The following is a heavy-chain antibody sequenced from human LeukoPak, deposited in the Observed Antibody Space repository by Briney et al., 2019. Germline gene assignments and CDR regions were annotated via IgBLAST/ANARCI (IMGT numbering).Heavy chain of an antibody. CDR1: GASISSYY. D-gene: IGHD6-13*01. CDR2: IYYIGTT. Sequence: SETLSLTCTVSGASISSYYWTWIRQPPGKGLEWIGYIYYIGTTNYNPSLKSRVTISVDTSKNQFSLQLSFVIAADTAVYYCARDRGSSWYDYWGQGTLVTVSS. V-gene: IGHV4-59*01. CDR3: ARDRGSSWYDY. J-gene: IGHJ4*02.